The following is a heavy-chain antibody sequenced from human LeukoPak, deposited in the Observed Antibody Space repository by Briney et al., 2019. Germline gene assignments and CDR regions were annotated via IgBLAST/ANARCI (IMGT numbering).Heavy chain of an antibody. Sequence: TGGSLRLSCAASGFTFSSYWMHWVRHAPGKGLVWVSRINSDGSSTNYADSVKGRFTISRDNTKKSVDMKMNSLRAEDTAVYYCARGDDSSGYYSGYFDYWGQGTLVTVSS. J-gene: IGHJ4*02. CDR2: INSDGSST. CDR1: GFTFSSYW. V-gene: IGHV3-74*01. CDR3: ARGDDSSGYYSGYFDY. D-gene: IGHD3-22*01.